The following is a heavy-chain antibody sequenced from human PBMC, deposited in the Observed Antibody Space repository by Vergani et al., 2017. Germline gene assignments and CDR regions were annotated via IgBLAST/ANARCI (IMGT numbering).Heavy chain of an antibody. CDR2: ISYDGTQK. V-gene: IGHV3-30*03. D-gene: IGHD1-1*01. J-gene: IGHJ1*01. Sequence: QVHLVESGGGVVQPGRSLRLSCVVSGFTSSYYGMLWVRQAPGKGLEWVAVISYDGTQKYYADSVKGRFTISRDNSKSTLYLQMNSLRTEDTAVYYCATKSCGTPGCQIGYFREWGQGTLVTVSS. CDR3: ATKSCGTPGCQIGYFRE. CDR1: GFTSSYYG.